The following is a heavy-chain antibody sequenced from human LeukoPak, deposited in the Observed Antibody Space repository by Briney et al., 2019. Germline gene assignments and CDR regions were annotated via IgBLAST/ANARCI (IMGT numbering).Heavy chain of an antibody. CDR2: INGNGGYT. Sequence: PGGSLRLSCAASGFTFSSYAMNWVRQAPGKGLEWVSAINGNGGYTYYADSVKGRFTISRDNSKNTLYLQMNSLRAEDTAVYYCAKGRHFFGSGSPGLDYWGQGTLVTVSS. D-gene: IGHD3-10*01. V-gene: IGHV3-23*01. CDR3: AKGRHFFGSGSPGLDY. CDR1: GFTFSSYA. J-gene: IGHJ4*02.